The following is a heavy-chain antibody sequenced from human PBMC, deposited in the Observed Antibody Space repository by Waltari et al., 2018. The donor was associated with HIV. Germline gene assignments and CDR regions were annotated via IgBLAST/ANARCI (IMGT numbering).Heavy chain of an antibody. J-gene: IGHJ4*02. CDR3: VRGAGDGYSFDY. CDR2: IYYGGSS. V-gene: IGHV4-59*01. CDR1: GGSLSGYY. Sequence: QVQLQESGPGLVKPSETVSLTCRVSGGSLSGYYWGWIRQPPGKGLEWIVYIYYGGSSNYNPSLKSRVKISVDTSKTHFSLEVNSVTAADTAVYFCVRGAGDGYSFDYWGQGTLLTVSS. D-gene: IGHD2-21*01.